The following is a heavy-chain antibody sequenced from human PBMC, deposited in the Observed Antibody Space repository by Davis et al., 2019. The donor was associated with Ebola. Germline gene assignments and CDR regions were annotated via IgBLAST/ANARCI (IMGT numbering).Heavy chain of an antibody. J-gene: IGHJ3*02. Sequence: HTGGSLRLSCAASGFTFSSYWMHWVRQAPGKGLVWVSRINSYLSSTSYADSVKGRFTISRDNAKNTLYLQMNSLRAEDTAVYYCARVTYYYDSSGYFDAFDIWGQGTMVTVSS. CDR2: INSYLSST. CDR3: ARVTYYYDSSGYFDAFDI. V-gene: IGHV3-74*01. D-gene: IGHD3-22*01. CDR1: GFTFSSYW.